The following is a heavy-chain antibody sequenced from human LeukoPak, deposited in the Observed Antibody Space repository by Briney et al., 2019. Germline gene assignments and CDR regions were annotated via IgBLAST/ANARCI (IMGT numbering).Heavy chain of an antibody. J-gene: IGHJ4*02. CDR1: GFTFSSYA. D-gene: IGHD5-24*01. CDR2: ISGSGGST. Sequence: PGGSLRLSCAASGFTFSSYAMSWVRQAPGKGLEWVSAISGSGGSTYYADSVKGRFTISRDNSKNTLYLQMNSLRAEDTAVYYCAKGTMATIRGDYFDYWGQGTLVTVSS. V-gene: IGHV3-23*01. CDR3: AKGTMATIRGDYFDY.